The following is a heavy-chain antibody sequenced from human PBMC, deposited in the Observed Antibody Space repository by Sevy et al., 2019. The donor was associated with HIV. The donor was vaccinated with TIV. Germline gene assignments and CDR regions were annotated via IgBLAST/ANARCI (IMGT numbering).Heavy chain of an antibody. D-gene: IGHD2-2*01. V-gene: IGHV7-4-1*02. CDR2: INTNTGNP. CDR1: GYTFTSYG. CDR3: ARTSRGIVVIPAAQHYYGMDV. J-gene: IGHJ6*02. Sequence: GASVKVSCKASGYTFTSYGMNWVRQAPGQGLEWMGWINTNTGNPTYAQGFTGRFVFSLDTSVSTAYLQISSLKAEDTAVYYCARTSRGIVVIPAAQHYYGMDVWGQGTTVTVSS.